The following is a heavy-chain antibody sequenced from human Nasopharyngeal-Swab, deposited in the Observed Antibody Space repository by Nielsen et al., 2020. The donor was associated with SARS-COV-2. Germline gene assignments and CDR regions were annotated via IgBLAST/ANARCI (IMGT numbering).Heavy chain of an antibody. CDR1: GFTFSSYE. CDR3: ARDGGNWFDP. D-gene: IGHD2-15*01. Sequence: GGSLRLSCAASGFTFSSYEMNWVRQAPGKGLEWVAVISYDGSNKYYADSVKGRFTISRDNSKNTLYLQMNSLRAEDTAVYYCARDGGNWFDPWGQGTLVTVSS. J-gene: IGHJ5*02. CDR2: ISYDGSNK. V-gene: IGHV3-30-3*01.